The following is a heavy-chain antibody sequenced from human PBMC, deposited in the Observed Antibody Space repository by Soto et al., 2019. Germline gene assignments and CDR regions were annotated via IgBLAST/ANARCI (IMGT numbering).Heavy chain of an antibody. Sequence: QVQVVQSGAEVKKPGASVKVACKASGYSFDTFGMSWVRQAPGQGLEWMGWISIEKGDTNSAQKFQARVTITTDTSTSTAYMELRSLTSDDTAVYYCARCYCSVGSCFTCWHFDLWGRGTLVTVSS. CDR2: ISIEKGDT. V-gene: IGHV1-18*01. CDR3: ARCYCSVGSCFTCWHFDL. CDR1: GYSFDTFG. J-gene: IGHJ2*01. D-gene: IGHD2-15*01.